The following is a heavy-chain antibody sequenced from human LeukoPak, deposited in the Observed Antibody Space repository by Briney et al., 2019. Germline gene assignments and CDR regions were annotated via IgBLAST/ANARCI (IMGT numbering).Heavy chain of an antibody. D-gene: IGHD3-3*01. J-gene: IGHJ4*02. Sequence: PSETLSLTCTVSGGSISSSSYYWGWIRQPPGKGLEWIGCIYYSGSTYYNPSLKSRVTISVDTSKNQFSLKLSSVTAADTAVYYCATEIFGVVRHWGQGTLVTVSS. CDR3: ATEIFGVVRH. V-gene: IGHV4-39*07. CDR2: IYYSGST. CDR1: GGSISSSSYY.